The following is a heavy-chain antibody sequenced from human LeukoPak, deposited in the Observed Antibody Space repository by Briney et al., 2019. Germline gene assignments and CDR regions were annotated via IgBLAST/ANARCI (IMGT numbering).Heavy chain of an antibody. CDR1: EFTFSSHS. V-gene: IGHV3-23*01. Sequence: GGSLRLSCAASEFTFSSHSMTWVRQAPGKGLEWVSVISGSGGTTYYADSVRGRFTISRDNSKNTLYLKMNTLRAADTAVYYCATEPTYCSGGCYSHSDYWGQGTLVTVSS. CDR3: ATEPTYCSGGCYSHSDY. D-gene: IGHD2-21*02. J-gene: IGHJ4*02. CDR2: ISGSGGTT.